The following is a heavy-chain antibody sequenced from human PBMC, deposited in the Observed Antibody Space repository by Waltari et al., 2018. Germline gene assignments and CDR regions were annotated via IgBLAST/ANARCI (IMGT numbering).Heavy chain of an antibody. J-gene: IGHJ3*01. CDR2: IIPIYGTP. Sequence: QVHLVQSGAEVRKPGSSVKVSCEASGGPFGTSAISWVRQAPGQGLEWMGGIIPIYGTPNYAQKFQGRVNVAADELTTTAYMELSSLRSDDTAVYYCAKRIVGGPFDVWGQGTMVTVSS. CDR1: GGPFGTSA. D-gene: IGHD1-26*01. V-gene: IGHV1-69*12. CDR3: AKRIVGGPFDV.